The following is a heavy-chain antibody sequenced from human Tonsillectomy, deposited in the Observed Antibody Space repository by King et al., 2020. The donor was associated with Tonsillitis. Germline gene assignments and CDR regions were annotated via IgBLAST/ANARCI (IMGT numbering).Heavy chain of an antibody. CDR2: IRYDGSNK. CDR3: ANGIVGATRLDY. V-gene: IGHV3-30*02. J-gene: IGHJ4*02. CDR1: GFTFSSYG. D-gene: IGHD1-26*01. Sequence: VQLVESGGGVVQPGGSLRLSCAASGFTFSSYGMHWVRQAPGKGLEWVAFIRYDGSNKYYADSVKGRFTISRDNSKNTLYLQMNSLRAEDTAVYYCANGIVGATRLDYWGQGTLVTVSS.